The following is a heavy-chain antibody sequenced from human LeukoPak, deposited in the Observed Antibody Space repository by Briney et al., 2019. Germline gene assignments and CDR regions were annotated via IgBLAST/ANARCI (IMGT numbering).Heavy chain of an antibody. V-gene: IGHV4-39*07. J-gene: IGHJ6*03. Sequence: WVRQAPGKGLEWIGNINYSRNPYYNPSLKSRVTISVDTSKNQFSLKLSSVTAADTAMYYCAREKIGTGTVLGKDYYYMDVWGKGTTVTVSS. CDR2: INYSRNP. CDR3: AREKIGTGTVLGKDYYYMDV. D-gene: IGHD3-16*01.